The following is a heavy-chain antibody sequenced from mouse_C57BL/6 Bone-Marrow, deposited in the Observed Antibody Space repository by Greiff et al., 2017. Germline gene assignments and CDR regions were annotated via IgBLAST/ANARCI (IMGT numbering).Heavy chain of an antibody. D-gene: IGHD2-3*01. CDR1: GFTFSGYA. V-gene: IGHV5-4*01. Sequence: DVQLVESGGGLVKPGGSLKLSCAASGFTFSGYAMSWVRQTPEKRLEWVATISDGGSYTYYPDNVKGRFTISRDNAKNNLYLQMSHLKSDDTAMYYCARGDDDYLYAMDYWGQGTSVTVSS. CDR3: ARGDDDYLYAMDY. J-gene: IGHJ4*01. CDR2: ISDGGSYT.